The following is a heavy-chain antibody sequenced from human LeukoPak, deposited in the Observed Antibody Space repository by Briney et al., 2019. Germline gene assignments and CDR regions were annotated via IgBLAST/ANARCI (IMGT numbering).Heavy chain of an antibody. CDR1: GFTFSNYG. CDR3: TRERISGIAAFDY. Sequence: GGSLRLSCAASGFTFSNYGMHWVRQAPGKGLEWVAVIWYDGINKFHAESVRGRFTISRDNSKNTVSLQMNSLRAEDTAVYYCTRERISGIAAFDYWGQGTLVTVSS. V-gene: IGHV3-33*01. D-gene: IGHD6-13*01. CDR2: IWYDGINK. J-gene: IGHJ4*02.